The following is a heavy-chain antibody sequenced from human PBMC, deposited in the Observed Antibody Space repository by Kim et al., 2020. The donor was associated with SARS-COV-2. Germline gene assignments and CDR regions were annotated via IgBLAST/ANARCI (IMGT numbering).Heavy chain of an antibody. CDR2: INHGGTT. CDR3: ARGLRLVTMIHGVVDYGM. Sequence: SETLSLTCAVYGGTFSGYYWSWIRQPPGKGLEWIGEINHGGTTDYNPSLKSRVTISVDTSKNQFSLKLSSVTAADTAVYYCARGLRLVTMIHGVVDYGM. J-gene: IGHJ6*01. CDR1: GGTFSGYY. V-gene: IGHV4-34*01. D-gene: IGHD3-10*01.